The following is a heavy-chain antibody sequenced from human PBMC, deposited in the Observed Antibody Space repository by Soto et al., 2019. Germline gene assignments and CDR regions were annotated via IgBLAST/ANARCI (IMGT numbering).Heavy chain of an antibody. CDR1: GFTFSSYW. Sequence: GGSLRLSCAASGFTFSSYWMSWVRQAPGKGLEWVANIKQDGSEKYYVDSVKGRFTISRDNAKNSLYLQMNSLRAEDTAVYYCARDYYGSGYPDAFDIWGQGTMVTVSS. CDR3: ARDYYGSGYPDAFDI. CDR2: IKQDGSEK. D-gene: IGHD3-10*01. V-gene: IGHV3-7*01. J-gene: IGHJ3*02.